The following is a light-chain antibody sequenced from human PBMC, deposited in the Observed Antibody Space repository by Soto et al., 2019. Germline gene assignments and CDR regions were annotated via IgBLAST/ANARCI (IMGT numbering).Light chain of an antibody. CDR1: QDIRRHY. CDR2: AAS. Sequence: EIVLTQSPGTLSLSPGEIATLSCRASQDIRRHYLAWYQQKPGQTPRLLIYAASSRATGIPDRFSGSGSGTDFTLTISSLEPEDFAVYYCQQYRSSRAFGQGTRVEIK. CDR3: QQYRSSRA. J-gene: IGKJ1*01. V-gene: IGKV3-20*01.